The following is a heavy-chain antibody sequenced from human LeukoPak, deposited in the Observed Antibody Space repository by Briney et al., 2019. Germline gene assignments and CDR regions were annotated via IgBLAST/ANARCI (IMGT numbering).Heavy chain of an antibody. D-gene: IGHD4-23*01. CDR3: ARDTPTSVGFDI. Sequence: SQTLSLTCTVSGGSISSGGYNWSWIRQHPGKGLEWIRYIYYSGSTYYNPSLKSRVTISVDTSKNQFSLKLSSVTAADTAVYYCARDTPTSVGFDIWGQGTMVTVSS. J-gene: IGHJ3*02. CDR1: GGSISSGGYN. V-gene: IGHV4-31*03. CDR2: IYYSGST.